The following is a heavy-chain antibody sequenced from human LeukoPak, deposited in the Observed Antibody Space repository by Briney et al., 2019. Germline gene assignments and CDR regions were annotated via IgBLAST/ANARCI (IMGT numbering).Heavy chain of an antibody. V-gene: IGHV3-30-3*01. J-gene: IGHJ4*02. CDR3: ARGGSGWYLY. Sequence: GRSLRLSCAASGFTFSSYAMHWVRQAPGKGLEWVAVISYDGSNKYYADSVKGRFTISRDNSKNTLYLQMNSLRAEDTAVYYCARGGSGWYLYWGQGTLVTVSS. CDR2: ISYDGSNK. CDR1: GFTFSSYA. D-gene: IGHD6-19*01.